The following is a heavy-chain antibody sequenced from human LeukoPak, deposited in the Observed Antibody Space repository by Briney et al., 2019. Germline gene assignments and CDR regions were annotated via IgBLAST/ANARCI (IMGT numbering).Heavy chain of an antibody. CDR1: GGSFNGYY. Sequence: PSQTLSPTWAVYGGSFNGYYWGWVRQPPGKGMEWIGEINHSGRTKYNPSLKSRVTISVDNSKNQFSLKLASLTAGEPAGFYFAGTTEGGSTHDYFYFNYTYVRGKGETVTISS. CDR3: AGTTEGGSTHDYFYFNYTYV. CDR2: INHSGRT. V-gene: IGHV4-34*01. J-gene: IGHJ6*03. D-gene: IGHD1-1*01.